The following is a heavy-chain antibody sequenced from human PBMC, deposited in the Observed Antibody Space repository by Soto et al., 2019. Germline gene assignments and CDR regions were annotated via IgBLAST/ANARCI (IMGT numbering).Heavy chain of an antibody. V-gene: IGHV3-15*01. D-gene: IGHD1-7*01. J-gene: IGHJ3*02. CDR3: TTDLKNWNYGPDAFEI. Sequence: GGSLRLSCAASGFTFSNAWMSWVRQAPGKGLEWVGRIKSKTDGGTTDYAAPVKGRFTISRDDSKNTLYLQMNSLKTEDTAVYYCTTDLKNWNYGPDAFEIWGQGTMVTVSS. CDR2: IKSKTDGGTT. CDR1: GFTFSNAW.